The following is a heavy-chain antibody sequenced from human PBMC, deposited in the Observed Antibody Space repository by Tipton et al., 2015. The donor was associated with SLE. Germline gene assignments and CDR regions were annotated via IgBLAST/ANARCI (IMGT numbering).Heavy chain of an antibody. Sequence: TLSLTCTVSGDSISSSSYYWGWIRQPPGKGLEWIGSIYYSGSTYYNPSLKSRVTISVDTSKNQFSLKLSSVTAADTAVYYCAKQTTSHIVEVPGYFQHWGQGTLVTVSS. J-gene: IGHJ1*01. V-gene: IGHV4-39*07. CDR2: IYYSGST. D-gene: IGHD2-2*01. CDR3: AKQTTSHIVEVPGYFQH. CDR1: GDSISSSSYY.